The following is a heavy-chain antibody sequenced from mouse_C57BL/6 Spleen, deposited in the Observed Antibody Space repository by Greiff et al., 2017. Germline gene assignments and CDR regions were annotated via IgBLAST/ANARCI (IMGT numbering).Heavy chain of an antibody. D-gene: IGHD2-5*01. J-gene: IGHJ2*01. Sequence: VQLVESGPGLVQPSQSLSITCTVSGFSLTSYGVHWVRQSPGKGLEWLGVIWRGGSTDYNAAFMSRLSITKDNSKSQVFFKMNSLQADDTAIYYCAKNWGSNYDYFDYWGQGTTRTVSS. CDR3: AKNWGSNYDYFDY. CDR2: IWRGGST. CDR1: GFSLTSYG. V-gene: IGHV2-5*01.